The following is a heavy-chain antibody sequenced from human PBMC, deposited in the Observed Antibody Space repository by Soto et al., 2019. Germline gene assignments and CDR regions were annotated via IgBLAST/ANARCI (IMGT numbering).Heavy chain of an antibody. V-gene: IGHV3-48*03. J-gene: IGHJ6*04. CDR1: GFTFSSDE. CDR3: ARAPRNYYYYGMDV. CDR2: ISSSDNTI. Sequence: GSLRLSCAASGFTFSSDEMNCVRQAPGKGLEWFSYISSSDNTIYYADSVRGRFTISRENAKNSLYMQMNSLRAEDTAIYYCARAPRNYYYYGMDVWGEGTTVTVSS.